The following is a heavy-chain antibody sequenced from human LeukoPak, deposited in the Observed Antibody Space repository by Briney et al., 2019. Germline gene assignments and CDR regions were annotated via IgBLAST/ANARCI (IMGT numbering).Heavy chain of an antibody. V-gene: IGHV1-3*01. J-gene: IGHJ4*02. Sequence: GASVKVSCKASGYTFTSYAMHWVRQAPGQRLEWMGWINAGNGNTKYSQKFQGRVTITRDTSASTAYMELSSLRSEDTAVYYCARGTPWIQLWTQYFDYWGQGTLVTVSP. D-gene: IGHD5-18*01. CDR2: INAGNGNT. CDR1: GYTFTSYA. CDR3: ARGTPWIQLWTQYFDY.